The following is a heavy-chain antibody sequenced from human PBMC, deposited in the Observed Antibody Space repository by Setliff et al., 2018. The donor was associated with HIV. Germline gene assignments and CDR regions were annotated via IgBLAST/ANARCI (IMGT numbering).Heavy chain of an antibody. CDR3: ARIRRGYSYGFVDY. CDR1: GGSISSSSYY. V-gene: IGHV2-70*10. Sequence: TLSLTCTVSGGSISSSSYYWGWIRQPPGKGLEWIGSIDWDDDKYYSTSLKTRLTISKDTSKNQVVLTMTNMDPADTATYYCARIRRGYSYGFVDYWGQGTLVTVS. CDR2: IDWDDDK. J-gene: IGHJ4*02. D-gene: IGHD5-18*01.